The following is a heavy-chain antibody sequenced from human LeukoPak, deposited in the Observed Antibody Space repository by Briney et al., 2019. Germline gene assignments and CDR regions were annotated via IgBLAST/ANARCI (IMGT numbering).Heavy chain of an antibody. CDR1: GGSISSYY. CDR3: AREGVYYYDSSGYYPLDY. D-gene: IGHD3-22*01. CDR2: IYYSGST. V-gene: IGHV4-59*12. Sequence: SETLSLTCTVSGGSISSYYWSWIRQPPGKGLEWIGYIYYSGSTNYNPSLKSRVTISVDTSKNQFSLKLSSVTAADTAVYYCAREGVYYYDSSGYYPLDYWGQGTLVTVSS. J-gene: IGHJ4*02.